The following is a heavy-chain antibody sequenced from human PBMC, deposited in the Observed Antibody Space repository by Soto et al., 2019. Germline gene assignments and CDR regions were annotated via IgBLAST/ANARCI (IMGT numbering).Heavy chain of an antibody. CDR1: GYSFSSYW. CDR2: IDPSDSYS. CDR3: ASRTQYCTSAGCYVYFVL. V-gene: IGHV5-10-1*03. D-gene: IGHD2-15*01. J-gene: IGHJ4*02. Sequence: EVQLVQSGAEVKKPGESLRISCKGSGYSFSSYWINWVRQMPGKGLEWMGKIDPSDSYSNYSPAFEGHVTISADKSTSTAYVQWRSLKASDSAMYYCASRTQYCTSAGCYVYFVLWGQGTQVTVSS.